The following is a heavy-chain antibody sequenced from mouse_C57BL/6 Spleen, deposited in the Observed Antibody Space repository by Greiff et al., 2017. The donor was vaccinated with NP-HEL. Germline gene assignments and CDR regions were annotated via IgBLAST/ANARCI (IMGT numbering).Heavy chain of an antibody. V-gene: IGHV1-50*01. CDR1: GYTFTSYW. CDR2: IDPSDSYT. CDR3: ARVPTEGYFDD. Sequence: VQLQQPGAELVKPGASVKLSCKASGYTFTSYWMQWVKQRPGQGLEWIGEIDPSDSYTNYNQKFKGKATLTVDTSASTAYMQRSSLTSEDSAVYYCARVPTEGYFDDWGTGTTVTVSS. J-gene: IGHJ1*03.